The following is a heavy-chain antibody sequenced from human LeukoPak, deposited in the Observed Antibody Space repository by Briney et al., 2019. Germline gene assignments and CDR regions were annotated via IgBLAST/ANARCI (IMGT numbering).Heavy chain of an antibody. CDR3: TPVNTGYYHDH. CDR2: IKSRTDGGTT. J-gene: IGHJ4*02. CDR1: GFTFSNAW. V-gene: IGHV3-15*01. D-gene: IGHD3-9*01. Sequence: GGSLRLSCAASGFTFSNAWMSWVRQAPGKGLEWVGRIKSRTDGGTTDYAAPVKGRFTISRDDSKNTLYLQMNSLKTEDTAVYYCTPVNTGYYHDHWGQGTLVTVSS.